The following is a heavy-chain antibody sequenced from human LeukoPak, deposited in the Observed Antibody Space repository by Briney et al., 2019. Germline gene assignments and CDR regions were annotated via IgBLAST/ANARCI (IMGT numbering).Heavy chain of an antibody. Sequence: ASVKVSCKASGYTFTGYYMHWVRQAPGQGLEWMGFINPNTGGTNYAQKFQGRVTMTRDTSISTAYMELSRLKSDDTAVYYCARDLPGQYSSSGARPFRHWGQGALVTVSS. CDR3: ARDLPGQYSSSGARPFRH. D-gene: IGHD3-10*01. CDR1: GYTFTGYY. V-gene: IGHV1-2*02. CDR2: INPNTGGT. J-gene: IGHJ1*01.